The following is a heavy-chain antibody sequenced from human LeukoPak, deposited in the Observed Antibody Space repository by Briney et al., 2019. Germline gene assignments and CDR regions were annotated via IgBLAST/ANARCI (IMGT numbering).Heavy chain of an antibody. Sequence: PGGSLRLSCAASGFIFGTYSMNWVRQAPGKGLEWISYISSSSSVIYYADSVKGRFTISRDNAKNSLYLQMNSLRPEDTAVYYCARVAGYSGSWYGDTGMNWFDPWGQGNLVTVSS. J-gene: IGHJ5*02. CDR3: ARVAGYSGSWYGDTGMNWFDP. CDR1: GFIFGTYS. V-gene: IGHV3-48*01. CDR2: ISSSSSVI. D-gene: IGHD6-13*01.